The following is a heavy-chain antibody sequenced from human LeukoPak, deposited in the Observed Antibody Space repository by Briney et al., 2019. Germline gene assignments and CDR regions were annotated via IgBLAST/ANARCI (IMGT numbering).Heavy chain of an antibody. CDR3: ARVPPWFGEFFDY. CDR1: GYTFTGYY. J-gene: IGHJ4*02. D-gene: IGHD3-10*01. CDR2: INPNSGGT. Sequence: ASVKVPCKASGYTFTGYYMHWVRQAPGQGLEWMGWINPNSGGTNYAQKFQGRVTITRDTSISTAYMELSRLRSDDTAVYYCARVPPWFGEFFDYWGQGTLVTVSS. V-gene: IGHV1-2*02.